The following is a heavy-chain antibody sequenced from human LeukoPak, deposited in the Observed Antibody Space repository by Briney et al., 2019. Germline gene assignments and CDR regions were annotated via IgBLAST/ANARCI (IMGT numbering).Heavy chain of an antibody. CDR1: EFTFRNYY. Sequence: PGGSLRLSCAASEFTFRNYYMHWVRQAPGKGLEWVAVISYDGSNKYYADSVKGRFTISRDNSKNTLYLQMNSLRAEDTAVYYCARGNWFDPWGQGTLVTVSS. CDR3: ARGNWFDP. CDR2: ISYDGSNK. V-gene: IGHV3-30*04. J-gene: IGHJ5*02.